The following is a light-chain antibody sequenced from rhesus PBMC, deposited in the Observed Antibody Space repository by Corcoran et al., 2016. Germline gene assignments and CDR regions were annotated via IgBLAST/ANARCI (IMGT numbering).Light chain of an antibody. CDR3: RHGYGIFA. CDR2: AAA. CDR1: QGSSNN. J-gene: IGKJ3*01. Sequence: DIQMTQSPSSLSASVGDRVTNTCQASQGSSNNVAWYQQKPGKVPKLLIYAAATLQSGGPSRLSGSGSGTDFALTIGSLQPEDFSPYYYRHGYGIFAFGPWTKLDIK. V-gene: IGKV1S17*01.